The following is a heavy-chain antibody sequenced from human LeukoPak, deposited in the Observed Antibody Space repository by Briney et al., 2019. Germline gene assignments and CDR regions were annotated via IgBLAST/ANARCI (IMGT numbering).Heavy chain of an antibody. CDR1: GYY. V-gene: IGHV4-34*01. CDR2: INHSGSA. J-gene: IGHJ4*02. CDR3: ARGQGTVTTH. D-gene: IGHD4-17*01. Sequence: GYYCTWIRQPPGKGLEWIGEINHSGSANYNPSLKSRVTISLDTSKNQFSLKLSSVTAADTAVYYCARGQGTVTTHWGQGTLVTVSS.